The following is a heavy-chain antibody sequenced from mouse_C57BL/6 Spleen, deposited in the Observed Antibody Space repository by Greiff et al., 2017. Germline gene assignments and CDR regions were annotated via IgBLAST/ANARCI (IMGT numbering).Heavy chain of an antibody. CDR2: ISSGGSYT. Sequence: EVNLVESGGDLVKPGGSLKLSCAASGFTFSSYGMSWVRQTPDKRLEWVATISSGGSYTYYPDSVKGRFTISRDNAKNTLYLQMSSLKSEDTAMYYCASDSSGFAWFAYWGQGTLVTVSA. CDR3: ASDSSGFAWFAY. CDR1: GFTFSSYG. J-gene: IGHJ3*01. V-gene: IGHV5-6*01. D-gene: IGHD3-2*02.